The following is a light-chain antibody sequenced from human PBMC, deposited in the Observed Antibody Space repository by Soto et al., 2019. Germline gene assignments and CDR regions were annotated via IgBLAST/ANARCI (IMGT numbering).Light chain of an antibody. CDR2: GTS. V-gene: IGKV3D-20*02. J-gene: IGKJ5*01. Sequence: ELVLTQSPGTLSLSPGERATLSCRASQSIASSYLAWYQQRRGQAPRLLVSGTSSRATGIPDRFSGSGSGTDFTLTISSVESEDFAIYYCQQHNDWPTFGQGTRLEIK. CDR3: QQHNDWPT. CDR1: QSIASSY.